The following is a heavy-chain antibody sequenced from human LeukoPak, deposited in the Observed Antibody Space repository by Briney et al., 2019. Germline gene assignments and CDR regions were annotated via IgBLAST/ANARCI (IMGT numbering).Heavy chain of an antibody. Sequence: ASVKVSCKASGYTFTSYGISWVRQAPGQGLEWMGWISAYNGNTNYAQKFQGRVTMTTDTSTSTAYMELRSLRSDDTAVYYCARDEVVKYYYDSSGYYFFWGQGTLVTVSS. J-gene: IGHJ4*02. V-gene: IGHV1-18*01. CDR3: ARDEVVKYYYDSSGYYFF. CDR2: ISAYNGNT. CDR1: GYTFTSYG. D-gene: IGHD3-22*01.